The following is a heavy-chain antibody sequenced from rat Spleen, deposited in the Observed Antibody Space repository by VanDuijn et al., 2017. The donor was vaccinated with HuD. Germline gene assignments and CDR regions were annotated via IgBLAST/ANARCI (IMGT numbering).Heavy chain of an antibody. CDR2: LTSVGGIT. CDR3: TRGGNYDYDH. D-gene: IGHD1-10*01. Sequence: EVQLVESDGGLVQPGGSLKLSCAASGFTFSSFAMAWVRQAPKKGLEWVATLTSVGGITYYPDSVKGRFTNSRDNAQSTLYLQMDSLRSEDTATYYCTRGGNYDYDHWGQGVMVTVSS. CDR1: GFTFSSFA. V-gene: IGHV5S23*01. J-gene: IGHJ2*01.